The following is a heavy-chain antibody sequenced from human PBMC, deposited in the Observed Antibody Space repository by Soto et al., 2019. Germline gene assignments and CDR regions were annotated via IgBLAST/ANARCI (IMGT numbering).Heavy chain of an antibody. J-gene: IGHJ6*02. CDR2: IYHSGST. D-gene: IGHD3-10*01. V-gene: IGHV4-4*02. Sequence: SETLSLTCAVSGGSISSSNWWSWVRQPPGKGLEWIGEIYHSGSTNYNPSLKSRVTISVDKSKNQFSLKLSSVTAADTAVYYCARDKEGPRQYYYGSGSPYYYYGMGVWGQGTTVTVSS. CDR1: GGSISSSNW. CDR3: ARDKEGPRQYYYGSGSPYYYYGMGV.